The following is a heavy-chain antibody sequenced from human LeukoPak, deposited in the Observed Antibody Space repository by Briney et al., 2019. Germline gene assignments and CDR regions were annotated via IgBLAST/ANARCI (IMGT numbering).Heavy chain of an antibody. J-gene: IGHJ4*02. CDR2: ISYDGSNK. D-gene: IGHD1-7*01. V-gene: IGHV3-30*03. CDR1: GFTFSSYG. CDR3: ARDSDKLELPGY. Sequence: GGSLRLSCAASGFTFSSYGMHWVRQAPGKGLEWMAVISYDGSNKYYADSVKGRFTISRDNSKNTLYLQMNSLRAEDTAVYYCARDSDKLELPGYWGQGTLVTVSS.